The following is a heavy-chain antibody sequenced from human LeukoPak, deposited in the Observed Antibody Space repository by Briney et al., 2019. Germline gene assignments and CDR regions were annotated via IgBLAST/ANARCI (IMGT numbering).Heavy chain of an antibody. CDR1: GFTLSSYA. D-gene: IGHD1-26*01. J-gene: IGHJ5*02. CDR3: ARDPVGATIPWWFDP. Sequence: GGSLRLSCAASGFTLSSYAMSWVRQAPGKVLEWVSAISDSGNTYHADSVKGRFTISRDSSKNTLFLQMNRLRAEDTAVYYCARDPVGATIPWWFDPWGQGTLVTVSS. V-gene: IGHV3-23*01. CDR2: ISDSGNT.